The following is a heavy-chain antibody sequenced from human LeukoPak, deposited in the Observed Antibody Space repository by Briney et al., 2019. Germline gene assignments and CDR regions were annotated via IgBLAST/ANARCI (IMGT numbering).Heavy chain of an antibody. CDR3: ARARVDTAMADFDY. Sequence: GESLRISCKASGYRFPSYWITWERQMPGKGLEWMGGIDPIDSYTTYSPSFQGHVTISADKSIATVYLQWSSLKASDTAMYYCARARVDTAMADFDYWGQGTLVTVSS. D-gene: IGHD5-18*01. CDR2: IDPIDSYT. V-gene: IGHV5-10-1*01. CDR1: GYRFPSYW. J-gene: IGHJ4*02.